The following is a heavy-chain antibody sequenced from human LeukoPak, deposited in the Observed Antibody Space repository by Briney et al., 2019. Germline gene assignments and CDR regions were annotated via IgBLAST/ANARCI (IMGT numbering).Heavy chain of an antibody. Sequence: PGGSLRLSCAASGFTFSNCAMHWVRQAPGKGLEWVASISYDGSNKYYADSVQGRFTISRYSSKNTLYLQMNSLRAKDTAVYYCARGAYGDYDYWGQGTLVTVSS. J-gene: IGHJ4*02. CDR1: GFTFSNCA. D-gene: IGHD4-17*01. V-gene: IGHV3-30-3*01. CDR2: ISYDGSNK. CDR3: ARGAYGDYDY.